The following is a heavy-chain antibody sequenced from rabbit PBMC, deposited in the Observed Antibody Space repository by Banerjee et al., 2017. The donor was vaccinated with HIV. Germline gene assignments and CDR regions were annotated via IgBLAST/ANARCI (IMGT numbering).Heavy chain of an antibody. V-gene: IGHV1S40*01. CDR1: GASFSRRDH. Sequence: VEPGCALVKPGASLTLTCTAPGASFSRRDHLCGVRQAPGKGLEWTSCIAGSSSGFTYSATWAKGRFTISKTSSTTVTLQMTSLTVADTATYFCARDTGTSFSSYGMDLWGPGTWSPS. CDR3: ARDTGTSFSSYGMDL. D-gene: IGHD7-1*01. J-gene: IGHJ6*01. CDR2: IAGSSSGFT.